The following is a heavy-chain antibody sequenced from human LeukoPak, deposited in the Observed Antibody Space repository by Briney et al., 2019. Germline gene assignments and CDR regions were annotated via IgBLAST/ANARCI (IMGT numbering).Heavy chain of an antibody. CDR1: GFTFSSYW. Sequence: WGSLRLSCAASGFTFSSYWMHWVRQAPGKGLVWVSRINSDGSSTSNADSVKGRFTISRDNGKNTLYLQMNSLRAEDTAMYYCGRENRGAFDIWGQGTMVAVSS. CDR3: GRENRGAFDI. CDR2: INSDGSST. V-gene: IGHV3-74*01. J-gene: IGHJ3*02. D-gene: IGHD3-10*01.